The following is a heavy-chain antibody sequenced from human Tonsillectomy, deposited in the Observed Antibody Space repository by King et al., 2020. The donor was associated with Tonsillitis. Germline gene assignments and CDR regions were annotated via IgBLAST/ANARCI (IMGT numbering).Heavy chain of an antibody. CDR3: ARDNYYDTSGYLPLDY. V-gene: IGHV6-1*01. J-gene: IGHJ4*02. CDR2: TYYRSKWYN. CDR1: GDSVSSNSAA. Sequence: VQLQQSGPGLVKTSQTLSLTCAISGDSVSSNSAAWIWIRQSPSRGLEWLGRTYYRSKWYNDYAVSVKSRITFNPDTSKNQFSLQLNSVTPEDTAVYYCARDNYYDTSGYLPLDYWGQGTLVTVSS. D-gene: IGHD3-22*01.